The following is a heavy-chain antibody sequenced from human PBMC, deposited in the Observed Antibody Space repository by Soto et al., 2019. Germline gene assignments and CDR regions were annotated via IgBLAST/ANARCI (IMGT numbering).Heavy chain of an antibody. J-gene: IGHJ6*02. V-gene: IGHV4-4*02. CDR3: ARTTVTAFYYYGMDV. Sequence: SETLSLTCAVSGGSISSSNWWSWVRQPPGKGLEWIGEIYHSGSTNYNPSLKSRVTISVDKSKNQFSLKLSSVTAAGTAVYYCARTTVTAFYYYGMDVWGQGTTVTVSS. CDR1: GGSISSSNW. CDR2: IYHSGST. D-gene: IGHD4-17*01.